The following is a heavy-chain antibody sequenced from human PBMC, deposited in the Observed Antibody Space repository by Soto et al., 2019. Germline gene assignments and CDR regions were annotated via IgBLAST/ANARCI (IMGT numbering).Heavy chain of an antibody. D-gene: IGHD3-9*01. CDR2: INHSGST. J-gene: IGHJ6*02. CDR1: GGSFSGYY. Sequence: SETLSLTCAVYGGSFSGYYWGWIRQPPGKGLEWIGEINHSGSTNYNPSLKSRVTISVDTSKNQFSLKLSSVTAADTAVYYCARGLLRYFDWPPYYYGMDVWGQGTTVTVSS. CDR3: ARGLLRYFDWPPYYYGMDV. V-gene: IGHV4-34*01.